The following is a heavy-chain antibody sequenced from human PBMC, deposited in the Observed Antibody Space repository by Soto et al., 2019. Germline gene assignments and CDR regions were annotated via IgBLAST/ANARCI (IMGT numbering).Heavy chain of an antibody. Sequence: GGSLRLSCAASGFTFSSYSMNWVRQAPGKGLEWVSYISSSSSTIYYADSVKGRFTISRDNAKNSLYLQMNSLRDEDTAVYYCAKDRGGDSSGPLDYWGQGTLVTVSS. CDR1: GFTFSSYS. V-gene: IGHV3-48*02. CDR3: AKDRGGDSSGPLDY. J-gene: IGHJ4*02. CDR2: ISSSSSTI. D-gene: IGHD3-22*01.